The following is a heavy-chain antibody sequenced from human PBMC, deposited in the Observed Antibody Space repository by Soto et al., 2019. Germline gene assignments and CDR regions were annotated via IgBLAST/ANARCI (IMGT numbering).Heavy chain of an antibody. CDR1: GFTFSSYG. D-gene: IGHD6-19*01. J-gene: IGHJ6*02. CDR2: IWYDGSNK. V-gene: IGHV3-33*01. CDR3: AREEDSSGRGYYGMDV. Sequence: QVQLVESGGGVVQPGRSLRLSCAASGFTFSSYGMHWVRQAPGKGLEWVAVIWYDGSNKYYADSVKGRFTISRDNSKNTLYLQMNSLRAEDTAAYYCAREEDSSGRGYYGMDVWGQGTTVTVSS.